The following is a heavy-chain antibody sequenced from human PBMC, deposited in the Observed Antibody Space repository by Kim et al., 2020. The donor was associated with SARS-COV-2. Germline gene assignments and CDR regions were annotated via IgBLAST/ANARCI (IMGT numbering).Heavy chain of an antibody. D-gene: IGHD3-10*02. J-gene: IGHJ6*02. CDR1: GYTFTSYG. V-gene: IGHV1-18*04. Sequence: ASVKVSCKASGYTFTSYGISWVRQAPGQGLEWMGWISAYNGNTNYAQKLQGRVTMTTDTSTSTAYMELRSLRSDDTAVYYCARRIMYEFHMFGELYSYYYYGMDVWGQGTTVTVSS. CDR2: ISAYNGNT. CDR3: ARRIMYEFHMFGELYSYYYYGMDV.